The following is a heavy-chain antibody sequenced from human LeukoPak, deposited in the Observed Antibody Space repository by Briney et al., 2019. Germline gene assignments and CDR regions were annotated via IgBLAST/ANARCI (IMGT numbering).Heavy chain of an antibody. CDR2: ISAYNGNT. Sequence: ASVTVSFKASGYTFTSYGISWVRQAPGQGLEWMGWISAYNGNTNYAQKLQGRVTMTTDTSTSTAYMELRSLRSDDTAVYYCATSSMVRGVHYYYYGMDVWGQGTTVTVSS. CDR3: ATSSMVRGVHYYYYGMDV. CDR1: GYTFTSYG. V-gene: IGHV1-18*01. J-gene: IGHJ6*02. D-gene: IGHD3-10*01.